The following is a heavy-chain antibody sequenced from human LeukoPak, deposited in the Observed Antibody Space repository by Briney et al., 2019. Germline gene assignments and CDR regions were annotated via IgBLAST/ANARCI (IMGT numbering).Heavy chain of an antibody. CDR1: GYTFTSYA. CDR2: INAGNGNT. Sequence: ASVKVSCKASGYTFTSYAMHWVRQAPGQRLEWMGWINAGNGNTKYSQKFQGRVTVTRDTSASTAYMELSSLRSEDTAVYYCARGRNYYDILTGLGWSDYWGQGTLVTVSP. V-gene: IGHV1-3*01. D-gene: IGHD3-9*01. CDR3: ARGRNYYDILTGLGWSDY. J-gene: IGHJ4*02.